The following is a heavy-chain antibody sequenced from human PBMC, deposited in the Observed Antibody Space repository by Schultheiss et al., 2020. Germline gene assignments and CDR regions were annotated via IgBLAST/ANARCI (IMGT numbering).Heavy chain of an antibody. J-gene: IGHJ4*02. V-gene: IGHV3-30*04. Sequence: GESLKIACAASGFTFSSYAMHWVRQAPGKGLEWVAVISYDGSNKYYADSVKGRFTISRDNSKSMLYLQMDSLRAEDTATYYCASLGWLQKRIDYWGLGTLVTVSS. CDR1: GFTFSSYA. CDR2: ISYDGSNK. CDR3: ASLGWLQKRIDY. D-gene: IGHD5-24*01.